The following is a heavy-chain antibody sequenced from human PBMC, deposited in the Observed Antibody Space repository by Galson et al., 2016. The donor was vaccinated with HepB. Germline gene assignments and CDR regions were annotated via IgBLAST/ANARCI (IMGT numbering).Heavy chain of an antibody. J-gene: IGHJ4*02. V-gene: IGHV4-59*01. CDR2: IYYSGNT. D-gene: IGHD3-9*01. CDR1: GGSISSYY. CDR3: ARVRAFFDIVTGYSPYYFDH. Sequence: ETLSLTCTVSGGSISSYYWSWIRQPPGKGLEWIGYIYYSGNTNYNPSLKSRVTVSVDTSKIQFSLKLKSVTAADTAVYRCARVRAFFDIVTGYSPYYFDHWGQGILVTVSS.